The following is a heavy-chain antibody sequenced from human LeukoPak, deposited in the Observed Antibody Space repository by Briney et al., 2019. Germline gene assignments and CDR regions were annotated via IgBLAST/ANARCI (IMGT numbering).Heavy chain of an antibody. CDR1: GFTVSSNY. CDR2: ISGSGGST. D-gene: IGHD4-17*01. Sequence: PGGSLRLSCAASGFTVSSNYMSWVRQAPGKGLEWVSAISGSGGSTYYADSVKGRFTISRDNSKNTLDLQMNSLRAEDTAVYYCAKTYGDYTGADYFDYWGQGALVTVSS. J-gene: IGHJ4*02. CDR3: AKTYGDYTGADYFDY. V-gene: IGHV3-23*01.